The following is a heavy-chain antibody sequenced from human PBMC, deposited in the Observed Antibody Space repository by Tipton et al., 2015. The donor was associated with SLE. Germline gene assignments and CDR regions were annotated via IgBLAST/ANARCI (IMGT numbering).Heavy chain of an antibody. CDR3: ARGVGRDY. CDR1: GGSFSGYY. D-gene: IGHD1-26*01. CDR2: INHSGST. Sequence: TLSLTCAVYGGSFSGYYWSWIRQPPGKGLEWIGEINHSGSTNYNPSLKSRVTISVDTSKNQFSLKLSSVTAADTAVYYCARGVGRDYWGQGTLVTVSS. J-gene: IGHJ4*02. V-gene: IGHV4-34*01.